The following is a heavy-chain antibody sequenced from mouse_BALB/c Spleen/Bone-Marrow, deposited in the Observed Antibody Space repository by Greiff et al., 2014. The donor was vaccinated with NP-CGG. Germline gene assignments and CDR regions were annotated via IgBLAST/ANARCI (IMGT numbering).Heavy chain of an antibody. CDR3: ARGTARAMMDY. CDR1: GYTFTSYW. V-gene: IGHV1S81*02. D-gene: IGHD3-2*01. Sequence: VQLQQSGTELVKPGASVKLSCKASGYTFTSYWIHWVKQRPGQGLEWIGEIHPSNGRTNYSEKFKIKATLTVDKSSTTAHMQLRSLTSEDSAVYYCARGTARAMMDYWGQGTSVTVSS. CDR2: IHPSNGRT. J-gene: IGHJ4*01.